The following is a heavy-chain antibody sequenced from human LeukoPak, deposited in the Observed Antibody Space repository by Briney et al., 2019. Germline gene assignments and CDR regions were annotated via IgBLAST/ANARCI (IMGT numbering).Heavy chain of an antibody. CDR2: INPNSGGT. CDR1: GYTFTGYY. CDR3: ARVIAVAGTKYYGMDV. Sequence: ASVEVSFKASGYTFTGYYMHWVRQAPGQGLEWMGWINPNSGGTNYAQKFQGRVTMTRDTSISTAYMELSRLRSDDTAVYYCARVIAVAGTKYYGMDVWGQGTTVTVSS. D-gene: IGHD6-19*01. V-gene: IGHV1-2*02. J-gene: IGHJ6*02.